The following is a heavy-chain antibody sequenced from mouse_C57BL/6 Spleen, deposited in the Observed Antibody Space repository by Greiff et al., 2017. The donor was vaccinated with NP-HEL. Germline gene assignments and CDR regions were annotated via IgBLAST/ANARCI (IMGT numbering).Heavy chain of an antibody. J-gene: IGHJ4*01. CDR2: INPNNGGT. CDR3: ARWTPRRGYAMDY. Sequence: VQLQQSGPELVKPGASVKISCKASGYTFTDYYMNWVKQSHGKSLEWIGDINPNNGGTSYNQKFKGKATLTVDKSSSTAYMELRSLTSEDSAVYYCARWTPRRGYAMDYWGQGTSVTVSS. V-gene: IGHV1-26*01. CDR1: GYTFTDYY.